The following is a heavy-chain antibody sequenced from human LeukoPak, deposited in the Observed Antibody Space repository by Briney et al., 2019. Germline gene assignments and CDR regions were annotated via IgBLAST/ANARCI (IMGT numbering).Heavy chain of an antibody. D-gene: IGHD2-2*01. J-gene: IGHJ4*02. CDR2: ISGSGGST. CDR3: AKDRCIGTNCYYFDY. CDR1: RFTFSSYA. Sequence: GGSLRLSCAASRFTFSSYAMSWVRQAPGKGLEWVSAISGSGGSTYYADSVKGRFTISRDNSKNTLYLQMNSLRAEDTAVYYCAKDRCIGTNCYYFDYWGQGTLVTVSS. V-gene: IGHV3-23*01.